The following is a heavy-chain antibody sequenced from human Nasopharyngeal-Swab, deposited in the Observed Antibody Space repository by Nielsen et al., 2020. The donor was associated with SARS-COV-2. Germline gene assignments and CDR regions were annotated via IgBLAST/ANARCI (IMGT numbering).Heavy chain of an antibody. D-gene: IGHD3-10*01. Sequence: PGKALEWLALIDWDDDKYYSTSLKTRLTISKDTSKNQAVLTMTNMDPVDTATYYCARILVGRYYGSGSYYYFDYWGQGTLVTVSS. V-gene: IGHV2-70*01. J-gene: IGHJ4*02. CDR3: ARILVGRYYGSGSYYYFDY. CDR2: IDWDDDK.